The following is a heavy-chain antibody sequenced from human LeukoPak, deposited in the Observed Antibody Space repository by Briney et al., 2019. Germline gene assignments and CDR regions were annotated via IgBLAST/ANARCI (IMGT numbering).Heavy chain of an antibody. CDR2: ISSSSSYI. V-gene: IGHV3-21*01. Sequence: GGCLRLSCAASAFTFSSYSMNWVRQAPWKGLEWVSSISSSSSYIYYADSLKGRFTISRDNAKNSLYLQMNSLRAEDTAVYYCARDSGGAYYYDSSGSTYDYWGQGTLVTVSS. CDR3: ARDSGGAYYYDSSGSTYDY. J-gene: IGHJ4*02. CDR1: AFTFSSYS. D-gene: IGHD3-22*01.